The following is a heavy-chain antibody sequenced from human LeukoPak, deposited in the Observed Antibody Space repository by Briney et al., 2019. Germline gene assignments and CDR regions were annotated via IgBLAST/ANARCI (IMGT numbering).Heavy chain of an antibody. V-gene: IGHV4-59*01. J-gene: IGHJ3*02. D-gene: IGHD3-22*01. CDR1: GGSISSYY. CDR2: IYYSGST. Sequence: APETLSLTCTVSGGSISSYYWSWIRQPPGKGLEWIGYIYYSGSTNYNPSLKSRVTISVDTSKNQFSLKLNSVTAADTAVYYCARAYQDFYYDSPDAFDIWGQGTMVTVSS. CDR3: ARAYQDFYYDSPDAFDI.